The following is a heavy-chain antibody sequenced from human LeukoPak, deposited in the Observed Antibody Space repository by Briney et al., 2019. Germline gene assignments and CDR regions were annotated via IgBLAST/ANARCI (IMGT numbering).Heavy chain of an antibody. Sequence: SETLSLTCTVSGGSISSSSYSWGWIRQPPGKGLEWIGSIYYSGSTYYNPSLKSRVTISVDTSKNQFSLKLSSVTAADTAVYYCARLLGGRGVYYYYGMDVWGQGTTVTVSS. V-gene: IGHV4-39*01. J-gene: IGHJ6*02. CDR3: ARLLGGRGVYYYYGMDV. CDR1: GGSISSSSYS. CDR2: IYYSGST. D-gene: IGHD2-8*02.